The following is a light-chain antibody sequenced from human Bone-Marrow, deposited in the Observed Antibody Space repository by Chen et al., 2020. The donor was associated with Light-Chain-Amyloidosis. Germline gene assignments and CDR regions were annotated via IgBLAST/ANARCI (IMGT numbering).Light chain of an antibody. J-gene: IGLJ2*01. CDR2: RDT. Sequence: SYELTQPPSVSGVPGQTARITCSGDDLPTKYAYWYQQKPGQAPVLVIHRDTERPSGISERFSGSSSGTTATLTISGVQAEDEADYHCQSADSSGTYEVIFGGGTKLTVL. V-gene: IGLV3-25*03. CDR3: QSADSSGTYEVI. CDR1: DLPTKY.